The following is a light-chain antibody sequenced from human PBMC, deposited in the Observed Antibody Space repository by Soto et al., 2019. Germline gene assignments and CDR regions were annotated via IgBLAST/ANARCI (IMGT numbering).Light chain of an antibody. CDR1: QFVSSN. CDR2: GAS. Sequence: ELVMPQSPVTLSVYPGESATLSCRASQFVSSNLAWYQQKPGQAPRLLIYGASTRATGIPARFSGSGSGTEFTLTISNLQSEDFAVYFCQQYHNWPPITFGQGTRLAIK. J-gene: IGKJ5*01. CDR3: QQYHNWPPIT. V-gene: IGKV3D-15*01.